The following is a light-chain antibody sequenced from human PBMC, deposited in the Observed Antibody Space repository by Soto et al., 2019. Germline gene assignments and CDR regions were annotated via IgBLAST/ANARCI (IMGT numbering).Light chain of an antibody. CDR3: QQYNNCPKT. J-gene: IGKJ1*01. V-gene: IGKV3-15*01. Sequence: EIVMTQSPATLSVSPGERATLSCRASQSVSSNLAWYQQKPGQAPRLLIYGASTRATGIPARFSGSGSGTEFPLTISSLQSEDFAFYYWQQYNNCPKTFGQGTKVEIK. CDR1: QSVSSN. CDR2: GAS.